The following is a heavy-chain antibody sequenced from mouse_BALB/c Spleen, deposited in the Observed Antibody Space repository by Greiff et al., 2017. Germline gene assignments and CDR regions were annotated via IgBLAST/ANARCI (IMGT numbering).Heavy chain of an antibody. Sequence: EVKLQESGGGLVQPGGSLKLSCAASGFAFSRYWMSWVRQAPGKGLEWIGEINPDSSTINYTPSLKDKFIISRDNAKNTLYLQMSKVRSEDTALYYCARSAYYRYESAMDYWGQGTSVTVSS. V-gene: IGHV4-1*02. CDR1: GFAFSRYW. CDR3: ARSAYYRYESAMDY. CDR2: INPDSSTI. J-gene: IGHJ4*01. D-gene: IGHD2-14*01.